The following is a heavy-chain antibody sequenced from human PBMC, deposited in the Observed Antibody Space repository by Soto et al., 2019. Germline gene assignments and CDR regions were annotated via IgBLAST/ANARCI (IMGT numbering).Heavy chain of an antibody. V-gene: IGHV3-30-3*01. Sequence: GGSLRLSCAASGFTFRSYAMHWVRQAPGKGLEWVATISHDGNIKYYADSVKGRFTISRDNSKNTLYLQMNSLRAEDTAVYYCAKEGAPYCTNGVCYTSYFDYWSQGTLVTVSS. D-gene: IGHD2-8*01. J-gene: IGHJ4*02. CDR3: AKEGAPYCTNGVCYTSYFDY. CDR1: GFTFRSYA. CDR2: ISHDGNIK.